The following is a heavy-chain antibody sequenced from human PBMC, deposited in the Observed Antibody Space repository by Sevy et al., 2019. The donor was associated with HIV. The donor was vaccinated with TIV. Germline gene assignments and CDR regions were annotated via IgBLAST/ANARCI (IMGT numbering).Heavy chain of an antibody. CDR2: ISYDGSNK. D-gene: IGHD6-13*01. V-gene: IGHV3-30*18. CDR3: AKDTGYSSSWYSHYYYCMDV. Sequence: GGSLRLSCAASGFTFSSYGMHWVRQAPGKGLEWVAVISYDGSNKYYADSVKGRFTISRDNSKNTLYLQMNSLRAEDTAVYYCAKDTGYSSSWYSHYYYCMDVWGQGTTVTVSS. CDR1: GFTFSSYG. J-gene: IGHJ6*02.